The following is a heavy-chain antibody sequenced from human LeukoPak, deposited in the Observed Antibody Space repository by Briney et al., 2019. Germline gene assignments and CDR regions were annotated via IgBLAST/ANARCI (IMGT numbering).Heavy chain of an antibody. CDR1: GGSISSGGYY. D-gene: IGHD3-22*01. V-gene: IGHV4-30-4*08. J-gene: IGHJ5*02. CDR3: ARDLYYYDSSGPSP. CDR2: IYYSGST. Sequence: SETLSLTCTVSGGSISSGGYYWSWIRQHPGKGLEWIGYIYYSGSTYYNPSLKSRVTISVDTSKNQFSLKLSSVTAADTAVYYCARDLYYYDSSGPSPWGQGTLVTVSS.